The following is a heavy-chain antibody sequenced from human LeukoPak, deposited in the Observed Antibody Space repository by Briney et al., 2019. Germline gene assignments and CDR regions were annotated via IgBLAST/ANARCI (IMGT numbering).Heavy chain of an antibody. Sequence: PGGSLRLSCAASGFTFNTYGMSWVRQAPGKGLEWVSGISGSGGATYYADSVKGRFTISRDDPHSTLYLQMNSLRAEDTAVYFCAGGGVDYYGSGTYYLMYYFDYWGQGALVTVSS. D-gene: IGHD3-10*01. J-gene: IGHJ4*02. CDR1: GFTFNTYG. V-gene: IGHV3-23*01. CDR3: AGGGVDYYGSGTYYLMYYFDY. CDR2: ISGSGGAT.